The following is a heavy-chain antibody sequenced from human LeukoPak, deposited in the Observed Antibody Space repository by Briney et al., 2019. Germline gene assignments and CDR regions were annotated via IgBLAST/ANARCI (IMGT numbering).Heavy chain of an antibody. D-gene: IGHD6-13*01. J-gene: IGHJ5*02. CDR3: ARVQASSGWYPS. CDR2: INHSGST. Sequence: SETLSLTCAVYGGSFSGYYWSWIRRPPGKGLEWIGEINHSGSTNYNPSLKSRVTISVDTSKNQFSLKLSSVTAADTAVYYCARVQASSGWYPSWGQGTLVTVSS. CDR1: GGSFSGYY. V-gene: IGHV4-34*01.